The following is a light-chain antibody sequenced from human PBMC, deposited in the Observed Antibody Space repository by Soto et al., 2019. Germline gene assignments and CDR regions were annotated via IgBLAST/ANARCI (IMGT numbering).Light chain of an antibody. V-gene: IGKV1-5*03. J-gene: IGKJ2*01. CDR3: QQSDSYQFN. CDR1: QNINKW. CDR2: KAS. Sequence: DIQMTQSPSTLSASVGDRVTISCRASQNINKWLAWYQQHPGKAPNLLIFKASNLHSGVPSRFSGRGSGTDFSLTITGLQPEDFATYYCQQSDSYQFNFGQGTKLEIK.